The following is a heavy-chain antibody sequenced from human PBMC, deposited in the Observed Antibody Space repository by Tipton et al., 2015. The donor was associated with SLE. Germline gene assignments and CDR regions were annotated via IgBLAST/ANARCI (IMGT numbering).Heavy chain of an antibody. CDR2: IYYSGST. CDR1: GGSISSSSYY. CDR3: ASRSSGWYVY. D-gene: IGHD6-19*01. V-gene: IGHV4-39*07. Sequence: TLSLTCTVSGGSISSSSYYWGWIRQPPGRGLEWIGSIYYSGSTYYNPSLKSRVTISVDTSKNQFSLKLSSVTAADTAVYYCASRSSGWYVYWGQGTLVTVSS. J-gene: IGHJ4*02.